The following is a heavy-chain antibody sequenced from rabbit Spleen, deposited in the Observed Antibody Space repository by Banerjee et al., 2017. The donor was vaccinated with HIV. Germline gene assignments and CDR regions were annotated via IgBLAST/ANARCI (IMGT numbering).Heavy chain of an antibody. Sequence: QEQLVESGGGLVQPGGSLKLSCTASGFSFSNKAVMCWVRQAPGKGLEWIACIDTNDGDTDYANWPKGRFTISKTSSTTVTLQMTRLTAADTATYFCARDTSSSFSSYGMDLWGQGTLVTVS. CDR1: GFSFSNKAV. CDR2: IDTNDGDT. D-gene: IGHD1-1*01. CDR3: ARDTSSSFSSYGMDL. J-gene: IGHJ6*01. V-gene: IGHV1S45*01.